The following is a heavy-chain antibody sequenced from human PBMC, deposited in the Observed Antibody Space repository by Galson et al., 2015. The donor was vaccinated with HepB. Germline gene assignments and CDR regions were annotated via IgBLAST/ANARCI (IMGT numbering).Heavy chain of an antibody. Sequence: SVKVSCKVSGYTLTELSMHWVRQAPGQGLEWMGWISAYNGNTNYAQKLQGRVTMTTDTSTSTAYMELSSLRSEDTAVYYCARGFDDYVWGSYRWGDYWGQGTLVTVSS. D-gene: IGHD3-16*02. J-gene: IGHJ4*02. CDR2: ISAYNGNT. CDR1: GYTLTELS. V-gene: IGHV1-18*01. CDR3: ARGFDDYVWGSYRWGDY.